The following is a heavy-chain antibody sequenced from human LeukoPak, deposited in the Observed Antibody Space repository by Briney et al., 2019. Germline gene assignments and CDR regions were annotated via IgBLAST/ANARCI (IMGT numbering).Heavy chain of an antibody. Sequence: EASVKVSCKASGYTFTGYYMHWVRQAPGQGLEWMGWINPNSGGTNYAQKFQGRVTMTRDTPISTAYMELSRLRSDDTAVYYCAREGDYVWGSYDYWGQGTLVTVSS. CDR3: AREGDYVWGSYDY. J-gene: IGHJ4*02. D-gene: IGHD3-16*01. CDR1: GYTFTGYY. V-gene: IGHV1-2*02. CDR2: INPNSGGT.